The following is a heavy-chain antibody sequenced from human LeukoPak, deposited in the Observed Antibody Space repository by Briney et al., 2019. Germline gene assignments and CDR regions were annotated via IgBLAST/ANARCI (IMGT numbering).Heavy chain of an antibody. Sequence: ASETLSLTCTVSSGSISNHYWSWIRQPPGKGLEWIGYISYIGSTNYSPPLKSRVTLSVDTSRNQFSLRLSSVTAADTAVYYCARHVSTSSCGADCYSGGLDVWGQGTTVTVSS. J-gene: IGHJ6*02. CDR1: SGSISNHY. D-gene: IGHD2-21*02. CDR2: ISYIGST. CDR3: ARHVSTSSCGADCYSGGLDV. V-gene: IGHV4-59*08.